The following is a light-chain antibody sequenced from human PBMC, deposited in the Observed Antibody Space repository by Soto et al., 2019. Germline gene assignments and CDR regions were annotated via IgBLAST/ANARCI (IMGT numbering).Light chain of an antibody. V-gene: IGKV3-11*01. J-gene: IGKJ1*01. Sequence: EIVLTQSPATLSLSPGERATLSFRASQSVNNYLAWYQQRPGQAPRLLIYGASSRATGIPDRFSGSGSGTEFTLTISSLQPDDFVTYYCQHYNSYSEAFGQGTKVDI. CDR1: QSVNNY. CDR3: QHYNSYSEA. CDR2: GAS.